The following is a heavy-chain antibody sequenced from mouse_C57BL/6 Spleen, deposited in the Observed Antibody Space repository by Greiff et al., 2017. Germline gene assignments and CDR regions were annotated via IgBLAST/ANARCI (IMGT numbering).Heavy chain of an antibody. D-gene: IGHD1-1*01. CDR1: GYTFTDYE. J-gene: IGHJ1*03. V-gene: IGHV1-15*01. CDR3: TLITTVVAHWYFDV. CDR2: IDPETGGT. Sequence: LVRPGASVTLSCKASGYTFTDYEMHWVKQTPVHGLEWIGAIDPETGGTAYNQKFKGKAILTADKSSSTAYMELRSLTSEDSAVYYCTLITTVVAHWYFDVWGTGTTVTVSS.